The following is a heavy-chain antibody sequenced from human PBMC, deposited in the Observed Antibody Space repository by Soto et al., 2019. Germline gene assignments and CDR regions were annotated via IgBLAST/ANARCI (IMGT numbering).Heavy chain of an antibody. CDR3: ARSALVLRVYEPTADWFDP. CDR2: INPDNGAT. CDR1: GYRFSDYY. J-gene: IGHJ5*02. Sequence: ASVKVSCKTSGYRFSDYYIHWVRRAPGQGLEWMGWINPDNGATNYEQDFQGRVTMTWYTSITTASMELSRLRPDDTAVYYCARSALVLRVYEPTADWFDPWGQGTLVTVSS. V-gene: IGHV1-2*02. D-gene: IGHD3-22*01.